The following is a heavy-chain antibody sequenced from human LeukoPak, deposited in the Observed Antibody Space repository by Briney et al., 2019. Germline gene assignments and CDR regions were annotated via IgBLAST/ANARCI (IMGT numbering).Heavy chain of an antibody. V-gene: IGHV3-53*01. CDR1: GFTVSRNY. D-gene: IGHD1-26*01. Sequence: GGSLRLSCTASGFTVSRNYMSWVRQAPGKGLEWVSVIYSGGDTDYADSVKGRFTISRDNSKNTLYLQMNSLKDEDTAVYYCARGGDIVGTSRSAFDIWGQGTMVTVSS. CDR2: IYSGGDT. CDR3: ARGGDIVGTSRSAFDI. J-gene: IGHJ3*02.